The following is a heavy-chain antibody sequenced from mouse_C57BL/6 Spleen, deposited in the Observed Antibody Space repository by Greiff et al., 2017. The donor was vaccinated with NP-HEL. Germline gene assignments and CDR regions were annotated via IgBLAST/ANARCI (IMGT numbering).Heavy chain of an antibody. Sequence: EVQLQQSGPELVKPGASVKISCKASGYTFTDYYMNWVKQSPGQSLEWIGDINPNNGGTSYNQKFKGKATLTVDTSSSTAYMELRSLTSEDSAVYYCARYGNLGWFAYWGQGTLVTVSA. CDR2: INPNNGGT. CDR3: ARYGNLGWFAY. J-gene: IGHJ3*01. D-gene: IGHD1-1*01. V-gene: IGHV1-26*01. CDR1: GYTFTDYY.